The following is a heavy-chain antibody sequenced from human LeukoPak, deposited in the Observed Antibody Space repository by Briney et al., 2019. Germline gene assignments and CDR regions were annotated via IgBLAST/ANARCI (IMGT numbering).Heavy chain of an antibody. D-gene: IGHD3-10*01. CDR2: INTDGSDK. J-gene: IGHJ4*02. Sequence: GGSLRLSCAASGFTFSSDGMHWVRQAPGEGLEWVANINTDGSDKSYVDSVKGRFTISRGNAKNSLYLQMNTLRAEDTAVYYCAREANLLWFREGGFDYWGQGTLVTVSS. CDR3: AREANLLWFREGGFDY. V-gene: IGHV3-7*01. CDR1: GFTFSSDG.